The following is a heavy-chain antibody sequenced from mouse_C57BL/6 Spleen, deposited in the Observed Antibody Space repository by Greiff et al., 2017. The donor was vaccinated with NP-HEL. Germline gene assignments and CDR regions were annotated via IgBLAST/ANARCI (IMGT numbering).Heavy chain of an antibody. CDR1: GYTFTSYD. J-gene: IGHJ4*01. CDR3: ARPATYAMDY. Sequence: QVQLQQSGPELVKPGASVKLSCKASGYTFTSYDINWVKQRPGQGLEWIGWIYPRDGSTQYNENFKGKATLTVDTSSSTAYIELHSLTSEDSAVYFCARPATYAMDYWGQGTSVTVSS. CDR2: IYPRDGST. V-gene: IGHV1-85*01.